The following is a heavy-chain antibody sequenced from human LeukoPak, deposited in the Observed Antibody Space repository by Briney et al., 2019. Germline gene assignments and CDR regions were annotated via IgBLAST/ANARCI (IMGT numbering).Heavy chain of an antibody. CDR1: GFTFSDYY. Sequence: GGSLRLSCAASGFTFSDYYMSWIRQAPGKGPQWVSYISSRTSTYTAYADSVKGRFTISRDNAKNSLFLQMNTLRADDTAVYYCAKGYDSSGYYTNYYYYYGMDVWGQGTTVTVSS. D-gene: IGHD3-22*01. CDR3: AKGYDSSGYYTNYYYYYGMDV. V-gene: IGHV3-11*05. CDR2: ISSRTSTYT. J-gene: IGHJ6*02.